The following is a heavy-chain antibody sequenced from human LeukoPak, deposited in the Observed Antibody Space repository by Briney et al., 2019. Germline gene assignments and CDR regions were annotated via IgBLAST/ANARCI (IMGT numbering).Heavy chain of an antibody. CDR1: GFTFSGYW. D-gene: IGHD1-26*01. J-gene: IGHJ5*02. CDR2: INTDGGIT. CDR3: TRGAVGTDVWFDP. V-gene: IGHV3-74*01. Sequence: GGSLRLSCAASGFTFSGYWMHWVRQAPGKGLVWVSRINTDGGITNYADSVKGRFTISRDNAKNTLHLQMNSLRADDTAVYYCTRGAVGTDVWFDPWGQGTLVTVSS.